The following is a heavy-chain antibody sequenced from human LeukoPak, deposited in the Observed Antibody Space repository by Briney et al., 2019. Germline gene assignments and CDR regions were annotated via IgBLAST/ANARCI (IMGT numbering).Heavy chain of an antibody. CDR3: ARVNYVLRYFDWFEPHGGYFDY. Sequence: GGSLRHSCAASGFTFSIFWMSWVRQAPGKGLEGVANIKQERSEKYYVDSVKGRFTISRDNAKNSLYLQMNSLRAEDTAVYYCARVNYVLRYFDWFEPHGGYFDYWGQGTLVTVSS. CDR1: GFTFSIFW. J-gene: IGHJ4*02. CDR2: IKQERSEK. D-gene: IGHD3-9*01. V-gene: IGHV3-7*03.